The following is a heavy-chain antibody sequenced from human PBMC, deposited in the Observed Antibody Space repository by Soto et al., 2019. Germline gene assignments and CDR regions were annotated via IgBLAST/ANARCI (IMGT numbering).Heavy chain of an antibody. CDR2: ISSSSIYI. J-gene: IGHJ4*02. CDR3: ASIAAPRDY. V-gene: IGHV3-21*01. Sequence: EVQLVESGGGLVKPGGSLRLSCAASGFTFSSYSMNWVRQAPGKGLELVSSISSSSIYIYYADSVKDRFTISRDNAKNSLYLQMNSLRAEDTAVYYCASIAAPRDYWGQGTLVTVSS. D-gene: IGHD6-6*01. CDR1: GFTFSSYS.